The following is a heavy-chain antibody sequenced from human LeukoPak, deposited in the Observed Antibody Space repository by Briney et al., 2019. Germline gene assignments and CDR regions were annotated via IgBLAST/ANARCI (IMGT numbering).Heavy chain of an antibody. CDR1: GFSFSNFW. J-gene: IGHJ4*02. Sequence: PGGSQRLSCAASGFSFSNFWMLWVRQVPGKGLACVSRIDSAGGGTAYADSVKGRFSISRDNSKNTLDLQMNFLRVEDTGVYYCAKHCTSGGKDGFDYWGPGTLVTVSS. V-gene: IGHV3-74*01. D-gene: IGHD4-23*01. CDR3: AKHCTSGGKDGFDY. CDR2: IDSAGGGT.